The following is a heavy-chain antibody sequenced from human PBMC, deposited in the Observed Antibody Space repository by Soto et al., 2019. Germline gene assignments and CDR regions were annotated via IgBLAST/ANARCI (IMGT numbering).Heavy chain of an antibody. J-gene: IGHJ4*02. CDR2: VSTSGRST. CDR1: GFIFSEST. CDR3: VKQAHGLDGVAFDY. Sequence: GGSLRLSCAASGFIFSESTRYWVRQDPGKGLGAISAVSTSGRSTYYADSVKDRFTISRDNSKNTLFLQMGSLRPEDTAIYYCVKQAHGLDGVAFDYWGQGTQVTVSS. V-gene: IGHV3-64D*06. D-gene: IGHD2-15*01.